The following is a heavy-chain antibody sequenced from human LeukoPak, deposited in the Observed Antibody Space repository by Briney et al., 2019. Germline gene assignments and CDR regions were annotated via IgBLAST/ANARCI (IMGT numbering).Heavy chain of an antibody. D-gene: IGHD5-18*01. J-gene: IGHJ4*02. CDR3: ALSVDTGFDY. Sequence: PGGSLRLSCTASGFTFSSYAMSLVRQAPGKGLEWVSAISGSGGSTYYADSVKGRFTISRDNSKNTLYLQMNSLRAEDTAVYYCALSVDTGFDYWGQGTLVTVSS. CDR1: GFTFSSYA. V-gene: IGHV3-23*01. CDR2: ISGSGGST.